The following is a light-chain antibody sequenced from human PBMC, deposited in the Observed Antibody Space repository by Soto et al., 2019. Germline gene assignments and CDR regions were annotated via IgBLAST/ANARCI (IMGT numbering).Light chain of an antibody. Sequence: EIVMTQSPATLSVSPVERATLXCRASQSVSVNLAWYQQKPGQPPRLLIYGASTRATGIPARFSGSGSGTEFTLTINSLQSEDFAVYYCQQDNNWPPLTFGGGTKVDIK. J-gene: IGKJ4*01. CDR3: QQDNNWPPLT. CDR1: QSVSVN. V-gene: IGKV3-15*01. CDR2: GAS.